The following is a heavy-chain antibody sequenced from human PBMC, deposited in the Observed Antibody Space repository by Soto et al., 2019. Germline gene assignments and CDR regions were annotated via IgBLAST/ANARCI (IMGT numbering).Heavy chain of an antibody. J-gene: IGHJ4*02. D-gene: IGHD1-1*01. CDR3: ARRAETNGWNGFGADKYYFDF. CDR2: MNPNTGNS. CDR1: GYTFTSYD. Sequence: ASVKVSCKASGYTFTSYDIYWVRQATGQGLGWMGWMNPNTGNSGYAQKFQGRVTMTSDTSISTAHMELSSLRSEDTAVYYCARRAETNGWNGFGADKYYFDFWGQGTLVTVSS. V-gene: IGHV1-8*01.